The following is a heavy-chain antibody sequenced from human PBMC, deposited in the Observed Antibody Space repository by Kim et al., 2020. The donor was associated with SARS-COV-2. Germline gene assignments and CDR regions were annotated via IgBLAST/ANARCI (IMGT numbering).Heavy chain of an antibody. D-gene: IGHD4-17*01. CDR3: ARGVPSNYGERSTALDI. J-gene: IGHJ3*02. V-gene: IGHV3-21*01. Sequence: SVEGRFTVSRDNALNSLFLQMNSLRAEDTAVYYCARGVPSNYGERSTALDIWGQGTVVTVS.